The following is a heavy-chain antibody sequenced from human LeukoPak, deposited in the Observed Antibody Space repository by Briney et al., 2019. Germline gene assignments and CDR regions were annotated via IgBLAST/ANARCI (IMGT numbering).Heavy chain of an antibody. Sequence: PGGSLRLSCAASGFTLSNYWMHWVRQAPGKGLVWVSRLHSDGTSTSYADSVRGRFTISRDNARNTLYLQMNSLRAEDTAVYYCAKDLTAMVKIDAFDIWGQGTMVTVSS. CDR3: AKDLTAMVKIDAFDI. D-gene: IGHD5-18*01. J-gene: IGHJ3*02. CDR2: LHSDGTST. CDR1: GFTLSNYW. V-gene: IGHV3-74*01.